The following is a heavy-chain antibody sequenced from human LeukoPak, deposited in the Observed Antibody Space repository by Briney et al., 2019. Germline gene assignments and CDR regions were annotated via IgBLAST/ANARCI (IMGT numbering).Heavy chain of an antibody. D-gene: IGHD6-13*01. CDR3: ARVSSSWYAADY. CDR2: IKQDGSEK. J-gene: IGHJ4*02. Sequence: GGSLRLSXAASGFTFSSYWMSWVRQAPGKGLEGMANIKQDGSEKYYVDSVKGRFTISRDNAKNSLYLQMNSLRAEDTAVYYCARVSSSWYAADYWGQGTLVTVSS. V-gene: IGHV3-7*01. CDR1: GFTFSSYW.